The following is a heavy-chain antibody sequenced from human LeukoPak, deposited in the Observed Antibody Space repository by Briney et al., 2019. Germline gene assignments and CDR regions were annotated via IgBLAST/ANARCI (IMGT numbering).Heavy chain of an antibody. V-gene: IGHV1-24*01. CDR1: GGTFSSYA. Sequence: ASVKVSCKASGGTFSSYAISWVRQAPGKGLEWMGGFDPEDGETIYAQKFQGRVTMTEDTSTDTAYMELSSLRSEDTAVYYCATPIAAADPYFDYWGQGTLVTVSS. CDR3: ATPIAAADPYFDY. CDR2: FDPEDGET. J-gene: IGHJ4*02. D-gene: IGHD6-13*01.